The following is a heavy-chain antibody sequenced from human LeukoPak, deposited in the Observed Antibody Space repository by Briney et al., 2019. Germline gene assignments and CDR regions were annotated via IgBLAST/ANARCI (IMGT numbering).Heavy chain of an antibody. Sequence: GGSLRLSCAASGFTFSGFWMSWVRQAPGKGLEWVANIKQDGSENYYVDSVKGRFIISRDNARNSLYLQMNGLRAEDTAMYYCTREDYGVDSWGQGTLVTVAS. J-gene: IGHJ4*02. CDR3: TREDYGVDS. CDR1: GFTFSGFW. D-gene: IGHD3-16*01. V-gene: IGHV3-7*01. CDR2: IKQDGSEN.